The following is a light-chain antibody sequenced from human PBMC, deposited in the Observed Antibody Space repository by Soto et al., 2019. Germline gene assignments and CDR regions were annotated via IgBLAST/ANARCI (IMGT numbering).Light chain of an antibody. CDR3: QSYDRSLSGYV. CDR2: GNN. CDR1: SSNIGAGYD. Sequence: QSALTQPPSVSGAPGQTVTISCTGSSSNIGAGYDVHWYQQLPGAAPKLLIYGNNNRPSGVPDRFSGSNSGTSASLAITGLQAEDEADYCCQSYDRSLSGYVFGSGTKVTVL. V-gene: IGLV1-40*01. J-gene: IGLJ6*01.